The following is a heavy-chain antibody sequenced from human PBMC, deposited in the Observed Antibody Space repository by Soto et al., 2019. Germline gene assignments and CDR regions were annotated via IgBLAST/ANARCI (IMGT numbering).Heavy chain of an antibody. CDR3: ARGSKMITFGGAFDY. J-gene: IGHJ4*02. CDR1: GFTFSSYG. D-gene: IGHD3-16*01. V-gene: IGHV3-33*01. CDR2: IWYDGSNK. Sequence: SLRISCAASGFTFSSYGMHWVRQAPGKGLEWVAVIWYDGSNKYYADSVKGRFTISRDNSKNTLYLQMNSLRAEDTAVYYCARGSKMITFGGAFDYWGQGTLVTVSS.